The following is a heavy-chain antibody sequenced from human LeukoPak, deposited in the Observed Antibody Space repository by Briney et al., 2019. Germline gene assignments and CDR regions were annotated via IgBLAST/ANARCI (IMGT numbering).Heavy chain of an antibody. V-gene: IGHV3-23*01. D-gene: IGHD3-10*01. Sequence: GGSLRLSCAASGFTFSSYGMSWVRQATGKGLEWVSGITGSGGNKYYADSVKGRFTVSKDTSKDTLYLQMNSLTDGDTGVYYCAKDLMRDRWFGESWGQGTLVIVSS. CDR2: ITGSGGNK. CDR3: AKDLMRDRWFGES. CDR1: GFTFSSYG. J-gene: IGHJ5*02.